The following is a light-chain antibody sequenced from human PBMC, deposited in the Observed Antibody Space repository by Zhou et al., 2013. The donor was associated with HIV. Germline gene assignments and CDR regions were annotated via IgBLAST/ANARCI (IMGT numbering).Light chain of an antibody. CDR2: SVS. V-gene: IGKV1-39*01. J-gene: IGKJ1*01. CDR1: HNIRRS. CDR3: QQSYSTSRGTWT. Sequence: DIQMNQSPSSLSASVGDTVIIRCRSSHNIRRSLNWYHQKSGEAPKLLIYSVSTLQSGIPSRFSGSASGTDFTLTISSLQPEDFATYYCQQSYSTSRGTWTFGQGTKVEIK.